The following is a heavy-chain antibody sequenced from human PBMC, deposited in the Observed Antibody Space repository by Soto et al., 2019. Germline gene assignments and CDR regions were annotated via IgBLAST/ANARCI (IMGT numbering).Heavy chain of an antibody. CDR1: GFTFDDYA. CDR2: INWNSGSI. CDR3: VKDESINGYSGHVRH. D-gene: IGHD1-26*01. V-gene: IGHV3-9*01. J-gene: IGHJ1*01. Sequence: EVQLVESGGGLVQPGRSLRLSCAASGFTFDDYAMHWVRQVPGKGLEWVSGINWNSGSIGYADSVKGRFAISRDNAKNSLHLQMNSLRAEDTAFYYCVKDESINGYSGHVRHWGQGTLVTVSS.